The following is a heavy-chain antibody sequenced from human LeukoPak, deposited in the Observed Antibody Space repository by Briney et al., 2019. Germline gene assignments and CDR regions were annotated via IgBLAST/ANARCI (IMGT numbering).Heavy chain of an antibody. J-gene: IGHJ6*03. CDR3: AKRGNPAVGHHYLDV. Sequence: GGSLRLSCAASGFTFSSYDMSWIRQAPGKGLEWVSSITLSGGNTFYADSVMGRFTISRDNSKNTLYLQMNSLSAEDTAVYYCAKRGNPAVGHHYLDVWGKGTTVSVSS. V-gene: IGHV3-23*01. D-gene: IGHD2-2*01. CDR1: GFTFSSYD. CDR2: ITLSGGNT.